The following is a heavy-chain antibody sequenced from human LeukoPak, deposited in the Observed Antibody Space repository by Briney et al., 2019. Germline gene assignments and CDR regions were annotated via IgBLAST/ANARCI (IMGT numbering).Heavy chain of an antibody. D-gene: IGHD3-3*01. V-gene: IGHV3-23*01. CDR2: ISGGSA. Sequence: GGSLRLSCAASGFTFSSYAMRWVRQAPGKGLEWVSAISGGSADYADSVKGRFSISIDNSKNTLYLQMNSLRAEDTAVYYCAKDRSSRYDFWSGSFSHYYYYYMDVWGKGTTVTVSS. CDR3: AKDRSSRYDFWSGSFSHYYYYYMDV. CDR1: GFTFSSYA. J-gene: IGHJ6*03.